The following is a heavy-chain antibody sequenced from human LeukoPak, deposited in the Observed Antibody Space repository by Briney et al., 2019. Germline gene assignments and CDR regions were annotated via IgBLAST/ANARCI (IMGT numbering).Heavy chain of an antibody. V-gene: IGHV3-21*01. Sequence: PGGSLRLSCAASGFTFSSYSMNWVRQAPGKGLEWVSSISSSSSYIYYTDSVKGRFTISRDNAKNSLYLQMNSLRAEDTAVYYCARYPAAVAGLCWGQGTLVTVSS. CDR2: ISSSSSYI. CDR1: GFTFSSYS. CDR3: ARYPAAVAGLC. D-gene: IGHD6-19*01. J-gene: IGHJ4*02.